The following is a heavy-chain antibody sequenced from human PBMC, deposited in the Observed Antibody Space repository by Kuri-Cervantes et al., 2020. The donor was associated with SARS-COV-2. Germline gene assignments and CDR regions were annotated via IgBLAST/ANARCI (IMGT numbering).Heavy chain of an antibody. J-gene: IGHJ4*02. CDR1: GGTFSSYA. CDR2: IIPIFGTA. Sequence: SVKVSCKASGGTFSSYAISWVRQAPGQGLEWMGGIIPIFGTANYAQKFQGRVTITADKSTSTAYMELSSLRSEDTAVYYCARDKGGYSSGSFDYWGQGTLVTVSS. V-gene: IGHV1-69*06. CDR3: ARDKGGYSSGSFDY. D-gene: IGHD6-19*01.